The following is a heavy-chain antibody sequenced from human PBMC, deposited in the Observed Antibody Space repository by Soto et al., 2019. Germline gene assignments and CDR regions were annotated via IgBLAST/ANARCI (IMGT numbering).Heavy chain of an antibody. CDR3: ASGGLTSPGYYFDY. CDR2: ISSSSSYI. Sequence: PGGSLRLSCAASGFTFSSYSMNWVRQAPGKGLEWVSSISSSSSYIYYADSVKGRFTISRDNAKNSLYLQMNSLRAEDTAVYYCASGGLTSPGYYFDYWGQGTLVTVSS. D-gene: IGHD3-16*01. V-gene: IGHV3-21*01. J-gene: IGHJ4*02. CDR1: GFTFSSYS.